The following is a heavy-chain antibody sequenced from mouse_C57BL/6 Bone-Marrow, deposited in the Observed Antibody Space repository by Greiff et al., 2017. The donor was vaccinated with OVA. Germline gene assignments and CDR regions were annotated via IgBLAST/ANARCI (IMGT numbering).Heavy chain of an antibody. CDR3: ARDHPCLLTAWFAY. D-gene: IGHD2-3*01. J-gene: IGHJ3*01. CDR1: GYSITSGYF. CDR2: ISYDGSN. V-gene: IGHV3-6*01. Sequence: DVKLQESGPGLVKPSQSLSLTCSVSGYSITSGYFWYWIRQSPGNLLEWLGYISYDGSNNYNPSLQNRIPITRDTSKNQCFLKLNSVTTEYTATDDCARDHPCLLTAWFAYWGQGTLVTVSA.